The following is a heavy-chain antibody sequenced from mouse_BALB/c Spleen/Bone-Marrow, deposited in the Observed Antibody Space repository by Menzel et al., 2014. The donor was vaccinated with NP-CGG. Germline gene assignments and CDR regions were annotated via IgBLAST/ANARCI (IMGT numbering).Heavy chain of an antibody. CDR2: INPTNGDT. V-gene: IGHV14-3*02. CDR1: GYNFTDSY. Sequence: EVQLQKSGAELVKPGASVKMSCTASGYNFTDSYMHWVKQRPGQGLEWIGDINPTNGDTYYDPKFKVKATLTVDKSSSTAYLQLSSMTSEDTAVYYCASYYYGSSSFAYLDEAT. D-gene: IGHD1-1*01. CDR3: ASYYYGSSSFAY. J-gene: IGHJ3*01.